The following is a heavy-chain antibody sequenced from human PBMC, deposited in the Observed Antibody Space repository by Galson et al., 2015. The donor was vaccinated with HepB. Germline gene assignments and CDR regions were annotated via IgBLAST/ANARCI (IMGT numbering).Heavy chain of an antibody. CDR3: TTEYYDILTGYFGVFLTDY. D-gene: IGHD3-9*01. Sequence: SLRLSCAASGFTFSNAWMSWVRQAPGKGLEWVGRIKSKTDGGTTDYAAPVKGRFTISRDDSKNTLYLQMNSLKTEDTAVYYCTTEYYDILTGYFGVFLTDYWGQGTLVTVSS. CDR1: GFTFSNAW. CDR2: IKSKTDGGTT. V-gene: IGHV3-15*01. J-gene: IGHJ4*02.